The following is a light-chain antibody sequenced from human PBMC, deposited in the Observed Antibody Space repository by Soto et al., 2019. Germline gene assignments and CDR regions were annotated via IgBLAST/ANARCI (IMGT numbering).Light chain of an antibody. CDR2: DAS. V-gene: IGKV3-11*01. J-gene: IGKJ4*01. CDR3: QQRSNWPT. Sequence: EIVLTQSPATLSLSPGERATLSCRASQSVSSYLAWYQQKPGQAPRPLIYDASNRATGIPARFSGSGSGTDFTLTISSLEPEDFAFYYCQQRSNWPTFGGGTKVEIK. CDR1: QSVSSY.